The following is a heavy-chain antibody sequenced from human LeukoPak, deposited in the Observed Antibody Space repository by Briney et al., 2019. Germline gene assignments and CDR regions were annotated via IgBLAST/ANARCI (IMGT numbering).Heavy chain of an antibody. D-gene: IGHD4-17*01. Sequence: GGSLRLSCAASGFTFSSYAMSWVRQAPGKGLEWVSAISGSGGSTYYADSVKGRFTISRDNSKSTLYLQMNSLRAEDTAVYYCAKELAPGYGDLIVFDYWGQGTLVTVSS. CDR1: GFTFSSYA. CDR3: AKELAPGYGDLIVFDY. V-gene: IGHV3-23*01. CDR2: ISGSGGST. J-gene: IGHJ4*02.